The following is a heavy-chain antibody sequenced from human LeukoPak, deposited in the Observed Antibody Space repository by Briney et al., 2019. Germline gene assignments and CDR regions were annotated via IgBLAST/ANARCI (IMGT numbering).Heavy chain of an antibody. CDR2: IYPGDSDT. J-gene: IGHJ5*02. D-gene: IGHD2-2*01. CDR1: GYSVTSYW. V-gene: IGHV5-51*01. CDR3: ARQGTYCSSTSCSVWFDP. Sequence: GESLKISWKGSGYSVTSYWIGWVRQMPGKGLEWMGIIYPGDSDTRYSPSFQGQVTISADKSISTAYLQWSSLKASDTAMYYCARQGTYCSSTSCSVWFDPWGQGTLVTVSS.